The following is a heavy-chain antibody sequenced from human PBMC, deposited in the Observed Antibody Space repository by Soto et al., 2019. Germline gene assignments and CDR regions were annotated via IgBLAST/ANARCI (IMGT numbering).Heavy chain of an antibody. Sequence: PSETLSLTCAVYGGSFSGYYWSWIRQPPGKGLEWIGEINHSGSTNYNPSLKSRVTISVDTSKNQFSLKLSSVTAADTAVYYCARGRIGTALRYCSGGSCYSGVGNAFDIWGQGTMVTVSS. V-gene: IGHV4-34*01. J-gene: IGHJ3*02. CDR1: GGSFSGYY. CDR3: ARGRIGTALRYCSGGSCYSGVGNAFDI. CDR2: INHSGST. D-gene: IGHD2-15*01.